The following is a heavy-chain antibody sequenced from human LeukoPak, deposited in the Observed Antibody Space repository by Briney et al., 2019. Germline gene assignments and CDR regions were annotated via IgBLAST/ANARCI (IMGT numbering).Heavy chain of an antibody. V-gene: IGHV1-18*01. CDR2: ISASKANT. J-gene: IGHJ4*02. CDR1: GQTFNSYG. D-gene: IGHD1-26*01. CDR3: ARGWELHD. Sequence: ASVKVSCKASGQTFNSYGISWVRQAPGQGLEWMGWISASKANTKYAQKLQGRVTMTTDTSTNTAYMELRSLTSDDTAVYYCARGWELHDWGQGTLVTVCS.